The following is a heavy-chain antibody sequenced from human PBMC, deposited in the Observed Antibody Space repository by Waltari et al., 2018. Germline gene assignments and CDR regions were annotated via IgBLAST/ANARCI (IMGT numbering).Heavy chain of an antibody. V-gene: IGHV1-8*01. D-gene: IGHD3-10*01. J-gene: IGHJ4*02. CDR1: GYTFTSYD. CDR2: DGNT. Sequence: QVQLVQSGAEVKKPGASVKVSCKASGYTFTSYDINWVRQATGQGLEWMGWDGNTGYAQKFQGRVTMTRNTSISTAYMELSSLRSEDTAVYYCARAPTGITMVRGVITDWGQGTLVTVSS. CDR3: ARAPTGITMVRGVITD.